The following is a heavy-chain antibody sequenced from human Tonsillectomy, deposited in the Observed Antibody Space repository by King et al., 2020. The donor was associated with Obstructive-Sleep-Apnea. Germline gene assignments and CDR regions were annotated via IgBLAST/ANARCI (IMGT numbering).Heavy chain of an antibody. CDR2: CYYSGST. CDR1: GCSLTNYY. V-gene: IGHV4-59*08. J-gene: IGHJ3*02. CDR3: ARLRLEEGAFDI. Sequence: QLQESGPGLVKPSETLSLTCTVSGCSLTNYYWSWIRQPPGKGLVWIGYCYYSGSTNYNPSLKSLVTLSVDTSKNQFSLKVRSVTAADTAVYYCARLRLEEGAFDIWGQGTMVTVSS. D-gene: IGHD1-1*01.